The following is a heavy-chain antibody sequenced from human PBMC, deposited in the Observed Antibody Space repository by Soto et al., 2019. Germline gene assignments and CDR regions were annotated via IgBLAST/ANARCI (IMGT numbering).Heavy chain of an antibody. Sequence: QVQLVQSGAEVREPGASVTVSCTASGYTFINHDINWVRQAAGQGLEWMGWMNPNTGNKRFAQRFQGRITMTADPSISTVYMKLSSLRSEETAVYYCGRGPFRSSSSWFGPWGKGALVTVSS. V-gene: IGHV1-8*01. CDR2: MNPNTGNK. CDR1: GYTFINHD. J-gene: IGHJ5*02. CDR3: GRGPFRSSSSWFGP. D-gene: IGHD6-6*01.